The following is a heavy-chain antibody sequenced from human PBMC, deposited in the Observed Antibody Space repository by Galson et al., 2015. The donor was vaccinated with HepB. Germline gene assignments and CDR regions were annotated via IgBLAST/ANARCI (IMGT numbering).Heavy chain of an antibody. CDR3: ARGIAVAGIPYYDY. V-gene: IGHV1-69*04. Sequence: SVKVSCKASGGTFSSYAISWVRQAPGQGLEWMGRIIPILGIANYAQKFQGRVTITADKSTSTAYMELSSLRSEDTAVYYCARGIAVAGIPYYDYWGQGTLVTVSS. D-gene: IGHD6-19*01. CDR2: IIPILGIA. CDR1: GGTFSSYA. J-gene: IGHJ4*02.